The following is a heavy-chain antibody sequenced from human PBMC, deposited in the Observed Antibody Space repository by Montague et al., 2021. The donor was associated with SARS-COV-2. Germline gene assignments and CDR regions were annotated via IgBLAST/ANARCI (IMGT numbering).Heavy chain of an antibody. V-gene: IGHV4-59*08. CDR3: AKQALTRYCTRTNCFGAAFDI. Sequence: SETLSLTCTVSGVSISSYYWTWIRQPPGKGLEWIGFIYYSGSTNYNPSLKSRVTISVDTSKNQFSLKLSSVTAADTAVYYCAKQALTRYCTRTNCFGAAFDIWGQGTMVTVSS. CDR2: IYYSGST. J-gene: IGHJ3*02. D-gene: IGHD2-2*01. CDR1: GVSISSYY.